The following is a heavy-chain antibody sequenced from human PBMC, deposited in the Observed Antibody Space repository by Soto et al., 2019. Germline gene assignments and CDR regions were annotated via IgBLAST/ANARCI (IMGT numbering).Heavy chain of an antibody. CDR1: GFTFSDYY. V-gene: IGHV3-11*01. CDR3: ARDSQLLYSTNWFDP. J-gene: IGHJ5*02. D-gene: IGHD2-2*01. Sequence: PGGSLRLSCAASGFTFSDYYMSWIRQAPGKGLEWVSYISSSGSTIYYADSVKGRFTISRDNAKNSLYLQMNSLRAEDTAVYYCARDSQLLYSTNWFDPWGQGTLVTVSS. CDR2: ISSSGSTI.